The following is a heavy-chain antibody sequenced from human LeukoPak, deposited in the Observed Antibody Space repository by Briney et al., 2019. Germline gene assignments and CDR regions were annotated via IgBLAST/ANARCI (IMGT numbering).Heavy chain of an antibody. J-gene: IGHJ4*02. D-gene: IGHD3-22*01. V-gene: IGHV3-48*04. Sequence: GGSLRLSCAASGFTFSSYSMNWVRQAPGKGLEWVSYISSSSSTIYYADSVKGRFTISRDNAKNSLYLQMNSLRAEDTAVYYCARGDRYDSSGKPQGYWGQGTLVTVSS. CDR2: ISSSSSTI. CDR3: ARGDRYDSSGKPQGY. CDR1: GFTFSSYS.